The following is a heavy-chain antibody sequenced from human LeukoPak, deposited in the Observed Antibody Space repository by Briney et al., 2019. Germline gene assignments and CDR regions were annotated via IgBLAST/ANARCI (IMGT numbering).Heavy chain of an antibody. CDR3: ARDPYYYDSSGYYGEGFDY. CDR1: GFTFSAYS. Sequence: PGGSLRLSCAASGFTFSAYSMNWVRQAPGKGLEWVSSISGSSSAIYYTDSVKGRFTISRDNAKNSLYLQMNSLRDEDTAVYYCARDPYYYDSSGYYGEGFDYWGQGTLVTVSS. V-gene: IGHV3-48*02. J-gene: IGHJ4*02. CDR2: ISGSSSAI. D-gene: IGHD3-22*01.